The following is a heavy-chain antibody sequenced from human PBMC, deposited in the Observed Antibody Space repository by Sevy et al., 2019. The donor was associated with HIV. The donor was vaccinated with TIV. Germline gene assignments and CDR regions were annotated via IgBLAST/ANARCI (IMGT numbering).Heavy chain of an antibody. CDR2: IYYSGST. D-gene: IGHD3-10*01. CDR1: GGSISSYY. Sequence: SETLSLTCTVSGGSISSYYWSWIRQPPGKGLEWIGYIYYSGSTNYNPSLKSRVTISVDTSKNQFSLKLSSVTAADTAVSYGAGATRRSGSYHNWFDPWGQGTLVTVSS. J-gene: IGHJ5*02. V-gene: IGHV4-59*01. CDR3: AGATRRSGSYHNWFDP.